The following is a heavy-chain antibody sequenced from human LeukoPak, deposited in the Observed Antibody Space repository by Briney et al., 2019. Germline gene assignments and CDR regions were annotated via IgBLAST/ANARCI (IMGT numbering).Heavy chain of an antibody. Sequence: PGGSLRLSCAASGFTFSSYWMSWVRQAPGKGLEWVSAISGTGGSTYYADSVKGRFTISRDNSKNTLYLQMNSLRVEDTAVYYCASHRRASTSFDYWGQGTLVTVSS. V-gene: IGHV3-23*01. CDR1: GFTFSSYW. CDR2: ISGTGGST. J-gene: IGHJ4*02. CDR3: ASHRRASTSFDY. D-gene: IGHD1-14*01.